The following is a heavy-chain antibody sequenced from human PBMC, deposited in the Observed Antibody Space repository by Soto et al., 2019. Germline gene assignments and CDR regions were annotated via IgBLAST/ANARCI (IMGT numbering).Heavy chain of an antibody. CDR1: GFTFSDYY. CDR3: ARVRPETPEAFDI. Sequence: QVQLVESGGGLVKPGGSLRLSCAASGFTFSDYYMSWIRQAPGKGLEWVSYISSSSSYTNYADSVKGRFTISRDNAKNSLYLQMNSLRAEDTAVYYCARVRPETPEAFDIWGQGTMVTVSS. CDR2: ISSSSSYT. D-gene: IGHD2-15*01. J-gene: IGHJ3*02. V-gene: IGHV3-11*06.